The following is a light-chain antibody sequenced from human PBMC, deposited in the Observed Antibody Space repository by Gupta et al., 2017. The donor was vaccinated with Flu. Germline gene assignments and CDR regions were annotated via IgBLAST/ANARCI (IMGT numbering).Light chain of an antibody. V-gene: IGLV2-14*01. J-gene: IGLJ2*01. CDR1: NSDIGAYNY. Sequence: QSALTQPASVSGSPRQSIAISCTGTNSDIGAYNYVSWYQQHPGKAPKLMIDEVSNRPSGVSTRFSGSKSGNTASLTIAGLQAEDEDDYYGGSYGAVGVFGGGIKVTVL. CDR3: GSYGAVGV. CDR2: EVS.